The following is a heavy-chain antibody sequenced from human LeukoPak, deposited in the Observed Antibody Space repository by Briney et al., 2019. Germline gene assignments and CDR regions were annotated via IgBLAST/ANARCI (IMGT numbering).Heavy chain of an antibody. CDR3: ARVSDFWSGYYDY. CDR1: GYTFTSYG. Sequence: ASEKVSCTSSGYTFTSYGISWVRHAPGQCLERMRWLSAYNGNTNYAQKLQGRVTMTTDTSTSTAYMELRSLRSDDTAVYYCARVSDFWSGYYDYWGQGTLVTVSS. V-gene: IGHV1-18*01. D-gene: IGHD3-3*01. CDR2: LSAYNGNT. J-gene: IGHJ4*02.